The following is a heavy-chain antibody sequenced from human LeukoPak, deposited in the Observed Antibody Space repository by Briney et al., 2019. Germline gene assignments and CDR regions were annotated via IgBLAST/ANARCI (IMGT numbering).Heavy chain of an antibody. J-gene: IGHJ4*02. D-gene: IGHD3-22*01. CDR1: GYSISSGYH. CDR3: ARDRAYYYDSSGYEGFDY. CDR2: IYHSGST. V-gene: IGHV4-38-2*02. Sequence: SETLSLTCTVSGYSISSGYHWGWIRQPPGKGLEWIGSIYHSGSTYYNPSLKSRVTISVDTSKNQFSLKLSSVTAADTAVYYCARDRAYYYDSSGYEGFDYWGQGTLVTVSS.